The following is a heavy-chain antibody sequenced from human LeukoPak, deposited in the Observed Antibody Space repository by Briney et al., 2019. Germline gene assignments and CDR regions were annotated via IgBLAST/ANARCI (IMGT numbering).Heavy chain of an antibody. J-gene: IGHJ5*02. D-gene: IGHD2-15*01. CDR3: ARGYCSGGSCYSVENWFDP. CDR2: INPNSGGT. CDR1: GYTFTGYY. V-gene: IGHV1-2*06. Sequence: ASVKVSCKAAGYTFTGYYMFWVRQAPGQRLEWMGRINPNSGGTNYAQKFQGRVTMTRDTSISTAYMEVSRLRSDDTAVYYCARGYCSGGSCYSVENWFDPWGQGTLVTVSS.